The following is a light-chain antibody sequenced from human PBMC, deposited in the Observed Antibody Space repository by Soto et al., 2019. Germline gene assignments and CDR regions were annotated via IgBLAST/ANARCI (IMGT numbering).Light chain of an antibody. J-gene: IGLJ1*01. V-gene: IGLV2-14*01. Sequence: QSVLTQPASVSGSLGQSITISCTGTSSDVGAYNSVSWYQQHPGKAPKLIIFEVFNRPSGASTRFSGSKSDNTASLTISGLQADDEADYYCSSYTDSSTYVFGTGTKVTVL. CDR2: EVF. CDR1: SSDVGAYNS. CDR3: SSYTDSSTYV.